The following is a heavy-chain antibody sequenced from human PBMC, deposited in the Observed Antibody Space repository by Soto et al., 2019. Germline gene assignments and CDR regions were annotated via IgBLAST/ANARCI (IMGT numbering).Heavy chain of an antibody. D-gene: IGHD6-6*01. CDR1: GYSFTSYA. CDR2: IIPILGIA. J-gene: IGHJ6*02. Sequence: RASVKVSCKASGYSFTSYAIHWVRQAPGQGLEWMGRIIPILGIANYAQKFQGRVTITADKSTSTAYMELSSLRSEDTAVYYCARGAGIEYSSRLDYYYYGMDVWGQGTTVTVSS. CDR3: ARGAGIEYSSRLDYYYYGMDV. V-gene: IGHV1-69*04.